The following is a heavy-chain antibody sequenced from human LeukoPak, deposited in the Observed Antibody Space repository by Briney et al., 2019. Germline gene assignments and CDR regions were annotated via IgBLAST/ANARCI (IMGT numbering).Heavy chain of an antibody. CDR1: GFTFSSYA. J-gene: IGHJ4*02. CDR3: AKDSSPLYSSSSAYFDY. Sequence: GGSLRLSCAASGFTFSSYAMNWVRQAPGKGLEWVSAIRGKGASTYYADCVKGRFPISRDNSKNTLYLHMNSLRADDTAVYYCAKDSSPLYSSSSAYFDYWGQGTLVTVSS. D-gene: IGHD6-6*01. CDR2: IRGKGAST. V-gene: IGHV3-23*01.